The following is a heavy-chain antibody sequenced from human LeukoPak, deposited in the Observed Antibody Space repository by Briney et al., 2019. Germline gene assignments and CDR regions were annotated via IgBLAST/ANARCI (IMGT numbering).Heavy chain of an antibody. D-gene: IGHD2-2*02. CDR2: IYHSGST. CDR1: GGSISTSNW. Sequence: SETLSLTCVVSGGSISTSNWWTWVRQPPGKGLEWIGEIYHSGSTSYNPSLRSRVTISVDKSQNQLSLKMTSVTAADTAVYYCARRNIREQSGGLDYWGYGTLVTVSS. J-gene: IGHJ4*01. V-gene: IGHV4-4*02. CDR3: ARRNIREQSGGLDY.